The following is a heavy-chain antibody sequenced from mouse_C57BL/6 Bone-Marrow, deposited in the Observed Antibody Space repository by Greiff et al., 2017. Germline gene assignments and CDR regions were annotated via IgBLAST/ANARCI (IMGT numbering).Heavy chain of an antibody. CDR1: GFSLTSYG. J-gene: IGHJ4*01. CDR3: AKKDRDFFYAMDY. V-gene: IGHV2-5*01. CDR2: IWRGGNT. D-gene: IGHD3-2*01. Sequence: QVQLKESGPGLVQPSQSLSITCTVSGFSLTSYGVHWVRQSPGMGLEWLGMIWRGGNTDYNAAFMSRLSITKDNSTSQVFFKMNSMQADDTAIYYCAKKDRDFFYAMDYWGQGTSVTVSS.